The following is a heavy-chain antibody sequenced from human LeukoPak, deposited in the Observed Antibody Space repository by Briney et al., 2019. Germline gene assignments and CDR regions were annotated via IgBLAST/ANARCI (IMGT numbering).Heavy chain of an antibody. CDR2: IYHSGSA. J-gene: IGHJ4*02. CDR3: ARGILEMATISPVVY. CDR1: GGSISSGGYY. V-gene: IGHV4-30-2*01. D-gene: IGHD5-24*01. Sequence: SQTLSLTCTVSGGSISSGGYYWSWIRQPPGKGLEWIGYIYHSGSAYYNPSLKSRVTISVDRSKNQFSLKLSSVTAADTAVYYCARGILEMATISPVVYWGQGTLVTVSS.